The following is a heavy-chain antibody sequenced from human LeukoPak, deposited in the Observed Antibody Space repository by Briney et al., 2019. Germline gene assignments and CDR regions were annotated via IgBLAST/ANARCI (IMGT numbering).Heavy chain of an antibody. Sequence: PGGSLRLSCAASGFAFSSYGMHWVRQAPGKGLEWVAVISYEGSNTYYADSVKGRFTISRDNSKNTLYLQMNSLRAEDTAVYSCVKDLAASGPHFFDYWGRGTLVAVSS. V-gene: IGHV3-30*18. J-gene: IGHJ4*02. CDR2: ISYEGSNT. D-gene: IGHD6-13*01. CDR3: VKDLAASGPHFFDY. CDR1: GFAFSSYG.